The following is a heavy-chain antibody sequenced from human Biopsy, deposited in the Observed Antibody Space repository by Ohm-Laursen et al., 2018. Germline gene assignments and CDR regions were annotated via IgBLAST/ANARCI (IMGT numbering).Heavy chain of an antibody. CDR1: GDSITRSY. D-gene: IGHD3-10*01. Sequence: GTLSLTCTLSGDSITRSYWSWIRQSPGKGLEWIGHVFDRGTTNYNPSVRSRVTMSEDTSKKQFSLKMTSVTAADTAIYYCAHGSGSYYEWDFWGRGILVTVSS. V-gene: IGHV4-59*08. CDR3: AHGSGSYYEWDF. CDR2: VFDRGTT. J-gene: IGHJ4*02.